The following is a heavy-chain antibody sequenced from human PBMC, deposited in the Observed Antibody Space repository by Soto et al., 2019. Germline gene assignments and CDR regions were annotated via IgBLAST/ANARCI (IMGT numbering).Heavy chain of an antibody. Sequence: ASVKVSCKASGYTFTSYDINWVRQATGQGLEWMGWMNPNSGNTGYTQKFQGRVTMTRNTSISTAYMELSSLRSEDTAVYYCATLYDYVWGSYRSFDYWGQGTLVTVSS. V-gene: IGHV1-8*01. CDR1: GYTFTSYD. J-gene: IGHJ4*02. CDR2: MNPNSGNT. D-gene: IGHD3-16*02. CDR3: ATLYDYVWGSYRSFDY.